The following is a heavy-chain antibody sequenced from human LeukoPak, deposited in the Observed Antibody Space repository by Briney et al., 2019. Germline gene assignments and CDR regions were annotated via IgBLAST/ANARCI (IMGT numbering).Heavy chain of an antibody. CDR1: GFTFSSYS. J-gene: IGHJ4*02. V-gene: IGHV3-48*01. Sequence: PGGSLRLSCAASGFTFSSYSMNWVRQAPGKGLEWVAYISSSSSTIYYADSVKGRFTISRDNAKNSLYLQMNSLRAEDTAVYYCARDRGGMPFDYWGQATLVTVSS. CDR2: ISSSSSTI. CDR3: ARDRGGMPFDY. D-gene: IGHD3-10*01.